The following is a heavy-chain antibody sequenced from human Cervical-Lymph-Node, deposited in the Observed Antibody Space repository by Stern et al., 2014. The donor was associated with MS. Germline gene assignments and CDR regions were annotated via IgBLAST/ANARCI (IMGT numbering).Heavy chain of an antibody. Sequence: QLQLQESGPGLVKPSETLSLTCTVSGGSISSYYWSWIRQPPGKGLEWIGYIYYSGSTNYNPSLKSRVTISVDTSKNQFSLNLSSVTAADTAVYYCAREALAAGGLDYWGQGTLVTVSS. CDR2: IYYSGST. V-gene: IGHV4-59*01. D-gene: IGHD6-13*01. J-gene: IGHJ4*02. CDR1: GGSISSYY. CDR3: AREALAAGGLDY.